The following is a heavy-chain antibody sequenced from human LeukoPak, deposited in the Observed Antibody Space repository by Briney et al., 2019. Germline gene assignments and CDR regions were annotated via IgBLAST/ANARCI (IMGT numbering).Heavy chain of an antibody. V-gene: IGHV3-30*04. CDR3: ARGYCSSISCYVDY. J-gene: IGHJ4*02. CDR2: ISYDGSNK. CDR1: GFIFSNYA. Sequence: GGSLRLSCAASGFIFSNYAIHWVRQAPGKGLEWVAVISYDGSNKYYADSVKGRFTISRDISKNTLYLQMNSLRAEDTAVYCCARGYCSSISCYVDYWGQGTLVTVSS. D-gene: IGHD2-2*01.